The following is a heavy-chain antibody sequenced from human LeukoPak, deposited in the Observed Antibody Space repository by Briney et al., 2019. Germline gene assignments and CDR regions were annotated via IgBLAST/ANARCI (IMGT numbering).Heavy chain of an antibody. CDR2: FDPEDGET. D-gene: IGHD3-16*01. CDR1: GYTLTELS. Sequence: ASVKVSCKVSGYTLTELSKHWVRQAPGKGLEWMGGFDPEDGETIYAQKFQGRVTMTEDTSTDTAYMELSSLRSEDTAVYYCATDHQLLGGLDYWGQGTLVTVSS. J-gene: IGHJ4*02. V-gene: IGHV1-24*01. CDR3: ATDHQLLGGLDY.